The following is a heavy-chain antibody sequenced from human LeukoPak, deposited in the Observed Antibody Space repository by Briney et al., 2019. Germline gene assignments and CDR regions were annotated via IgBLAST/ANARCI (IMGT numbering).Heavy chain of an antibody. V-gene: IGHV1-2*02. CDR2: INPNSGGT. J-gene: IGHJ4*02. Sequence: ASVKVSCKASGYTFTGYYMHWVRQAPGQGLEWMGWINPNSGGTNYAQKFQGRVTMTTDTSTSTAYMELRSLRSDDTAVYYCARDLVGQQLGVDYWGQGTLVTVSS. D-gene: IGHD6-13*01. CDR1: GYTFTGYY. CDR3: ARDLVGQQLGVDY.